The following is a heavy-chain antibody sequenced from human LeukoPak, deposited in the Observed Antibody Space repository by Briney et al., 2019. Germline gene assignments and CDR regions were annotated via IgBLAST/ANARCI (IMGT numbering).Heavy chain of an antibody. CDR3: TRPWQRRYYMDV. CDR2: INHSGRT. J-gene: IGHJ6*03. Sequence: SDPLSLTCAVCGESFSGYYWTGLRQPPGEGLGWIGDINHSGRTTYNPSLKSRVIISVDTSKNLFSLNLTSVTAADTAVYYCTRPWQRRYYMDVWGKGTTVAVSS. CDR1: GESFSGYY. V-gene: IGHV4-34*01.